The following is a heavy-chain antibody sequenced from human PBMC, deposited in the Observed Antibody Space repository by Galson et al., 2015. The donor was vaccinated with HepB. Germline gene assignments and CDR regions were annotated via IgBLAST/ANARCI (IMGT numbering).Heavy chain of an antibody. CDR1: GFTFSSYA. D-gene: IGHD5-18*01. V-gene: IGHV3-23*01. J-gene: IGHJ4*02. CDR3: AKPPTVMVTPTFFVSYYFDY. Sequence: SLRLSCAASGFTFSSYAMSWVRQAPGKGLEWVSAISGSGGSTYYADSVKGRFTISRDSSKNTLYLQMNSLRAEDTAVYYCAKPPTVMVTPTFFVSYYFDYWGQGTLVTVSS. CDR2: ISGSGGST.